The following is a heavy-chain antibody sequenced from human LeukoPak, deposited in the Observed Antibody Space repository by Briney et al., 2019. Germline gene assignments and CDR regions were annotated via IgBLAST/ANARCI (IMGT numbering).Heavy chain of an antibody. CDR1: GFTFSSYW. V-gene: IGHV3-7*03. Sequence: GGSLRLSCAASGFTFSSYWMTWVRQALGKGLEWVANINQDGSEKYYVDSVKGRLTISRDNAKNSLYLQMSILRADDTAVYYCARVFYDSRGYYSGAFDYWGQGTLVTVSS. J-gene: IGHJ4*02. CDR3: ARVFYDSRGYYSGAFDY. D-gene: IGHD3-22*01. CDR2: INQDGSEK.